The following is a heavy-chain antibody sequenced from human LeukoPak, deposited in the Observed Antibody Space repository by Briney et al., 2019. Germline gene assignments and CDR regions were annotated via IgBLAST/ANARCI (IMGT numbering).Heavy chain of an antibody. Sequence: ASVKVSCKASGYTFTGYYMHWVRQAPGQGLEWMGWINPNSGGTNYAQKFQGRVTMTRDTSISTAYMELSRLRSDDTAVYYCARDPFYDSSGYESTSPTDHWGQGTLVTVSS. J-gene: IGHJ4*02. D-gene: IGHD3-22*01. CDR3: ARDPFYDSSGYESTSPTDH. CDR1: GYTFTGYY. V-gene: IGHV1-2*02. CDR2: INPNSGGT.